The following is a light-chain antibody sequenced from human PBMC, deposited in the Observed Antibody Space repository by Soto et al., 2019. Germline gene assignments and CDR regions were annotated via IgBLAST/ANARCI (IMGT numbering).Light chain of an antibody. CDR3: LQDNNYPWT. Sequence: AIQMTQSPSSLSASVGDRVTMTCRASQAMRNDLGWYQQKPGKAPRLLIYAISTLHTGVPSRFSGSGSGTDFTLTISSLQPEDFATYYCLQDNNYPWTFGQGTRVEIK. CDR2: AIS. J-gene: IGKJ1*01. V-gene: IGKV1-6*01. CDR1: QAMRND.